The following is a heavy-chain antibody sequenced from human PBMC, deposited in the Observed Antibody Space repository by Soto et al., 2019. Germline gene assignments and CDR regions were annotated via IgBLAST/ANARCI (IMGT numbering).Heavy chain of an antibody. J-gene: IGHJ4*02. V-gene: IGHV3-73*01. CDR2: IRSKAKNYAT. Sequence: EVKLVESGGGLVQPGGSVKLSCAASGFTFSGSSMHWVRQASGKGLEWVGRIRSKAKNYATTYSESLKGRFIISRDESKNTTFLQMSSLRTEDTAMYYCAIEGAGFGQWGQGTLVTVSS. CDR3: AIEGAGFGQ. D-gene: IGHD1-26*01. CDR1: GFTFSGSS.